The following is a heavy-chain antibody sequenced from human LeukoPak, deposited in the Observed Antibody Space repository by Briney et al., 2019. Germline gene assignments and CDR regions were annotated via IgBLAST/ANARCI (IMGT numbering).Heavy chain of an antibody. D-gene: IGHD2/OR15-2a*01. J-gene: IGHJ1*01. CDR1: GYSFTDYH. Sequence: ASVKVSCKASGYSFTDYHIHWVRQAPGQGLEWMGWINPNSGGTNYAQTFQGRVTLTRDTSISTAYMELSRLTSDDTAVFYCAKDHFLTVVSRYADYFQHWGQGTLVTVSS. CDR3: AKDHFLTVVSRYADYFQH. CDR2: INPNSGGT. V-gene: IGHV1-2*02.